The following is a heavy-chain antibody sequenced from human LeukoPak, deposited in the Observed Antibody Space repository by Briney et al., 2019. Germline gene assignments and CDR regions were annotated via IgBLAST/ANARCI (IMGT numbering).Heavy chain of an antibody. Sequence: GGSLRLSCAASGFTFSSYAMSWVRQAPGKGLECVSTISGSGGSTYYADSVKGRFTISRDSSKNTLYLQMNSLRAGDTAVYYCAKPFIAARPYSNWGQGALVTVSS. D-gene: IGHD6-6*01. CDR1: GFTFSSYA. CDR2: ISGSGGST. CDR3: AKPFIAARPYSN. V-gene: IGHV3-23*01. J-gene: IGHJ4*02.